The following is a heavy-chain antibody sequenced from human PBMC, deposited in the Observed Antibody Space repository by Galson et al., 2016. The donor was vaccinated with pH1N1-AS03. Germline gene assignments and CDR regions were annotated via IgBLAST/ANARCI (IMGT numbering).Heavy chain of an antibody. CDR1: GVTFSYYW. CDR3: GRSVVDS. Sequence: SLRLSCAASGVTFSYYWMHWVRQAPGKGLVWVSGINSDGSGTMYADSVKGRFTISRDNAKNTLYLQMNTLRVEDTAVYYCGRSVVDSWGLGTLVTVSS. D-gene: IGHD4-23*01. V-gene: IGHV3-74*03. J-gene: IGHJ4*02. CDR2: INSDGSGT.